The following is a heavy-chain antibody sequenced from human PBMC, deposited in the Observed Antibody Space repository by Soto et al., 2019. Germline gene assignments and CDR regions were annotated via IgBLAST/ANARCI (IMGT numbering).Heavy chain of an antibody. Sequence: QVQLVQSGAEVKKPGASVKVSCKASGYTFTGYYMHWVRQGPGQGLEWMGWINPNSGGTNYAQKFQGRVTMTRDTSISTAYMELSRLRSDDTAVYYCARYYDSSGYYYYYYGMDVWGQGTTVTVSS. CDR3: ARYYDSSGYYYYYYGMDV. CDR2: INPNSGGT. J-gene: IGHJ6*02. V-gene: IGHV1-2*02. D-gene: IGHD3-22*01. CDR1: GYTFTGYY.